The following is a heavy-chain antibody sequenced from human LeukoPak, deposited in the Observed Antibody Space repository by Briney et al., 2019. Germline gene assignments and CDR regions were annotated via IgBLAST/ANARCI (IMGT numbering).Heavy chain of an antibody. Sequence: ASVKVSCKASGGTFSSYAISWVRQAPGQGLEWMGGIIPIFGTANYAQKFQGRVTITADESTSTAYMELSSLRSEDTAAYYCAREGSTVVTNYYYYGMDVWGQGTTVTVSS. V-gene: IGHV1-69*13. J-gene: IGHJ6*02. D-gene: IGHD4-23*01. CDR1: GGTFSSYA. CDR2: IIPIFGTA. CDR3: AREGSTVVTNYYYYGMDV.